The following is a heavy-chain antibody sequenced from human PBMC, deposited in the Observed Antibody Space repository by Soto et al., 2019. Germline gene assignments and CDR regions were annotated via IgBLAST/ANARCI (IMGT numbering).Heavy chain of an antibody. Sequence: PGGSLRLSCAASGFTFSSYGVTWVRQAPGKGLEWVANIKRDGSEKYYEDSVKGRFTISRDNDKNSLYLQMNSLRAEDTAVYYCRRGYHSGGDYWGQGTMVTVSS. CDR3: RRGYHSGGDY. J-gene: IGHJ4*02. V-gene: IGHV3-7*03. D-gene: IGHD3-22*01. CDR2: IKRDGSEK. CDR1: GFTFSSYG.